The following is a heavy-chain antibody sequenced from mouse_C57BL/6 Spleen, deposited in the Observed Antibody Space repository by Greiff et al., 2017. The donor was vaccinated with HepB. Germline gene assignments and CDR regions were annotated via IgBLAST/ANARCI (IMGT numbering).Heavy chain of an antibody. V-gene: IGHV1-82*01. CDR3: ARGEQKGAMDY. CDR1: GYAFSSSW. J-gene: IGHJ4*01. CDR2: IYPGDGDT. Sequence: QVQLKESGPELVKPGASVKISCKASGYAFSSSWMNWVKQRPGKGLEWIGRIYPGDGDTNYNGKFKGKATLTADKSSSTAYMQLSSLTSEDSAVYVCARGEQKGAMDYWGQGTSVTVSS.